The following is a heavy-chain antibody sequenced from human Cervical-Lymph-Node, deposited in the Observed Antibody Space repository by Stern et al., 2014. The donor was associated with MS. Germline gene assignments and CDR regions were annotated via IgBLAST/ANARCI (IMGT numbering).Heavy chain of an antibody. CDR1: GDSFPNYW. V-gene: IGHV5-51*01. D-gene: IGHD3-10*02. CDR3: ARLNALSTGDNWFDP. J-gene: IGHJ5*02. CDR2: MYPDDSKS. Sequence: EMQLVESGAEVKKPGESLKISCKGSGDSFPNYWIGWVRQIPGKGLEWVGIMYPDDSKSRRSPSFEGQFTMSADKSISTVYLQWSSLKASDTAMYYCARLNALSTGDNWFDPWGQGTLVTVSS.